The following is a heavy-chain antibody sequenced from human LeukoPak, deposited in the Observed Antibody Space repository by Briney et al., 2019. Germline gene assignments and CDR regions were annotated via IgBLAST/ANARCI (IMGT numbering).Heavy chain of an antibody. Sequence: ASVKVSCKASGFTFTSSAVQWVRQARGQRLEWIGWIVVGSGNTNYAQKFQERVTITRDMSTSTAYMELSSLRSEDTAVYYCAREYNWNDNYYFDYWGQGTLVTVSS. CDR2: IVVGSGNT. CDR3: AREYNWNDNYYFDY. CDR1: GFTFTSSA. D-gene: IGHD1-1*01. J-gene: IGHJ4*02. V-gene: IGHV1-58*01.